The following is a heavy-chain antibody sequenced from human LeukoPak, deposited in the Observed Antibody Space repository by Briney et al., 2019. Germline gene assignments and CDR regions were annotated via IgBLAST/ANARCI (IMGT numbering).Heavy chain of an antibody. V-gene: IGHV4-39*01. CDR1: GDSISSSSYY. CDR3: ARLLVGYYYGSTFDY. Sequence: SETLSLTCTVSGDSISSSSYYWDWIRQSPGKGLEWIGSIYYSGSTYYNPSLKSRVTISVDTSKNQFSLKLSSVTAADTAVYYCARLLVGYYYGSTFDYWGQGTLVTVSS. J-gene: IGHJ4*02. CDR2: IYYSGST. D-gene: IGHD3-10*01.